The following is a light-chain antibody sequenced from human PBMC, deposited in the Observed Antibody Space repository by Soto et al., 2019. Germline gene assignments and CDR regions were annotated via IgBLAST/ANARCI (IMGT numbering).Light chain of an antibody. CDR2: AAS. J-gene: IGKJ1*01. CDR1: HSFSSY. Sequence: DIQMTQSPSSLSASVGDRVTITCRTSHSFSSYLNWYQQKPGKAPKLLIYAASNLESGGPSRFSGSGSGTDFPLTISRLPPEDFATYYCQQSYSTPWTFGQGTKVEIK. CDR3: QQSYSTPWT. V-gene: IGKV1-39*01.